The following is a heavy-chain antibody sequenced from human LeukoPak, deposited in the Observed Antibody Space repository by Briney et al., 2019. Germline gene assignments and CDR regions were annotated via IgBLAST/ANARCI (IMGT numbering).Heavy chain of an antibody. CDR3: ARGRYYFDY. J-gene: IGHJ4*02. V-gene: IGHV4-30-2*01. CDR1: GGSISSGGYS. Sequence: PSETLSLTCAVSGGSISSGGYSWGWIRQPPGKGLEWIGYIYHSGSTYYNPSLKSRVTISVDRSKNQFSLKLSSVTAADTAVYYCARGRYYFDYWGQGTLVTVSS. CDR2: IYHSGST.